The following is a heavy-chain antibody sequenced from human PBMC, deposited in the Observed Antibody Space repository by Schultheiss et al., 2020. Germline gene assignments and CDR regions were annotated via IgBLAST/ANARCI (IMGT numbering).Heavy chain of an antibody. J-gene: IGHJ6*03. CDR3: AREYGDWDQGDYYYYMDV. CDR2: MNPNSGNT. V-gene: IGHV1-8*01. D-gene: IGHD4-17*01. Sequence: ASVKVSCKASGYTFTSYDINWVRQATGQGLEWMGWMNPNSGNTGYAQKFQGRVTMTRNTSISTAYMELSSLRSEDTAVYYCAREYGDWDQGDYYYYMDVWGKGTTVNVSS. CDR1: GYTFTSYD.